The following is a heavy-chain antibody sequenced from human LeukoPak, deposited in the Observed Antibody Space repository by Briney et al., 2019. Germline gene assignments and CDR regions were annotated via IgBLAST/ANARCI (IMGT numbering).Heavy chain of an antibody. CDR2: IKSKTDGGTT. D-gene: IGHD4-17*01. J-gene: IGHJ4*02. V-gene: IGHV3-15*01. CDR1: GFTFSDYY. Sequence: PGGSLRLSCAASGFTFSDYYMSWIRQAPGKGLEWVGRIKSKTDGGTTDYAAPVKGRFTISRDDSKNTLYLQMNSLKTEDTAVYYCTTDPYGDLTYYWGQGTLVTVSS. CDR3: TTDPYGDLTYY.